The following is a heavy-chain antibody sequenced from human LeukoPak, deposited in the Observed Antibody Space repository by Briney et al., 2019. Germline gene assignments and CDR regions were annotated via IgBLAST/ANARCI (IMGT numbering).Heavy chain of an antibody. D-gene: IGHD6-19*01. J-gene: IGHJ4*02. CDR1: GGSISSSSYY. CDR2: IYHSGST. V-gene: IGHV4-39*07. Sequence: PSETLSLTCTVSGGSISSSSYYWGWIRQPPGKGLEWIGSIYHSGSTYYNPSLKSRVTISVDSSKSQFSLRLTSVTAADTAVYYCARGDSGWYLGLGFDYWGQGTLVTVSS. CDR3: ARGDSGWYLGLGFDY.